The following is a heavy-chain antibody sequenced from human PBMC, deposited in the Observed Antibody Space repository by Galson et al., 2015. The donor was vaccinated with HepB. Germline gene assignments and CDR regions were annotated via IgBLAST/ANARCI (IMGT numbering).Heavy chain of an antibody. CDR2: INPSGGST. CDR3: ARDVWDGYNFDAFDI. Sequence: SGYTFTSYYMHWVRQAPGQGLEWMGIINPSGGSTSYAQKFQGRVTMTRDTSTSTVYMELSSLRSEDTAVYYCARDVWDGYNFDAFDIWGQGTMVTVSS. J-gene: IGHJ3*02. V-gene: IGHV1-46*01. D-gene: IGHD5-24*01. CDR1: GYTFTSYY.